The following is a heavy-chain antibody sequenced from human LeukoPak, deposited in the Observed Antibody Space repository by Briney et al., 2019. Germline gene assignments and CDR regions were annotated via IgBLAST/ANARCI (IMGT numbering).Heavy chain of an antibody. CDR2: IKQGGSEK. CDR3: ASHQEWQLPSGFDI. Sequence: GGSLRLSCAASGFTFSSYWMSWVRQAPGKGLEWVANIKQGGSEKYYVDSVKGRFTISRDNAKNSLDLQMNSLRAEDTAVYYCASHQEWQLPSGFDIWGQGTMVTVPS. CDR1: GFTFSSYW. J-gene: IGHJ3*02. D-gene: IGHD2-15*01. V-gene: IGHV3-7*05.